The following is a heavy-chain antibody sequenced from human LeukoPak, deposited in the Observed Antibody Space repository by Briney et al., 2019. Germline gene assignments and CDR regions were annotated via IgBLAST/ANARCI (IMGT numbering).Heavy chain of an antibody. CDR2: IYYSGST. J-gene: IGHJ5*02. CDR3: ARRRSGSSSEFDP. CDR1: GSAISSDY. D-gene: IGHD6-6*01. Sequence: SETLSLTCTVPGSAISSDYWTWIRQPPGKGLEWIGYIYYSGSTNYNPSLRSRVTISVDTSKNQFSLKLTSVTAADTAVYYCARRRSGSSSEFDPWGQGTLVTVSS. V-gene: IGHV4-59*08.